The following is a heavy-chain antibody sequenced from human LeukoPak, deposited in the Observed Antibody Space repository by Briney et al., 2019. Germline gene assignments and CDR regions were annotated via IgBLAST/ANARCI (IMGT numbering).Heavy chain of an antibody. CDR2: IYYSGST. D-gene: IGHD1-7*01. J-gene: IGHJ4*02. V-gene: IGHV4-59*08. Sequence: SETLSLTCTVSGGSISSYYWSWIRQPPGKGLEWIGYIYYSGSTNYNPSLKSRVTISVDTSKNQFSLKLGSVTAADTAVYYCARAGGTNDHFDYWGQGTLVTVSS. CDR3: ARAGGTNDHFDY. CDR1: GGSISSYY.